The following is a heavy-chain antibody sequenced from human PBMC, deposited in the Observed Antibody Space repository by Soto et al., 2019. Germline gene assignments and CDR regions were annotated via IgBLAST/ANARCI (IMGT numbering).Heavy chain of an antibody. CDR1: GYTFTNND. V-gene: IGHV1-8*02. CDR3: ARMESFGSLNWFDP. Sequence: ASVKVSCKASGYTFTNNDVSWVRRATGQGLEWMGWMNPGSGDTGYAQKFQGRVTMTRDISIAAAYMELNSLTSEDTAIYYCARMESFGSLNWFDPWGQGTLVTVSS. J-gene: IGHJ5*02. D-gene: IGHD5-18*01. CDR2: MNPGSGDT.